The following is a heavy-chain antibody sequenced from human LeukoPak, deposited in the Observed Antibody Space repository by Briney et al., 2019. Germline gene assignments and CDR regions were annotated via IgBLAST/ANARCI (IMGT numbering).Heavy chain of an antibody. Sequence: GGSLRLSCEASGFTFSSYWMSWVRQAPGKGLEWVANIKQDGSETYYVDSVKGRFTISRDNAKNSLYLQMNSLRAEDTAVYYCARDLGEGDAFDIWGQGTMVTVSS. CDR2: IKQDGSET. CDR1: GFTFSSYW. J-gene: IGHJ3*02. D-gene: IGHD3-10*01. CDR3: ARDLGEGDAFDI. V-gene: IGHV3-7*01.